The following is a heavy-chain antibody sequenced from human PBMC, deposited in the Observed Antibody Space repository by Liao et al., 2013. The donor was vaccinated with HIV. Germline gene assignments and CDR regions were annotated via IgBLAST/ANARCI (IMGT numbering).Heavy chain of an antibody. J-gene: IGHJ6*03. Sequence: ESNHSGSTNYNPSLKSRVTISVDTSKNQFSLNLSSVTAADTAVYYCARVDPNYHYMDVWGKGTKVTVSS. CDR3: ARVDPNYHYMDV. D-gene: IGHD3/OR15-3a*01. V-gene: IGHV4-34*01. CDR2: SNHSGST.